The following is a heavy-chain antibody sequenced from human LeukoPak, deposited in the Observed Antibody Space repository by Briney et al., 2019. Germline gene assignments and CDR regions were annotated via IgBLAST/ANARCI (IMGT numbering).Heavy chain of an antibody. CDR2: ISWDGGST. CDR1: GFTFDDYA. D-gene: IGHD6-6*01. Sequence: GGSLRLSCAASGFTFDDYAMHWVRQAPGKGVEWVAGISWDGGSTYYVDSVKGRFTISRDNSKNSLSLQMNRLRAEDTALYYCAKDGCSSSSFYYYYYYMDVWGKGTTVTVSS. J-gene: IGHJ6*03. CDR3: AKDGCSSSSFYYYYYYMDV. V-gene: IGHV3-43D*03.